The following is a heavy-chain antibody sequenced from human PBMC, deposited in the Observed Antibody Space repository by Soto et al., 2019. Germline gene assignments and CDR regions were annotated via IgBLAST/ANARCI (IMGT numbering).Heavy chain of an antibody. Sequence: SETLSLTCTVSGGSISSYYWSRIRQPPGKGLEWIGYIYYSGSTNYNPSLKSRVTISVDTSKNQFSLKLSSVTAADTAVYYCARYATVTTLKWYYYMDVWGKGTTVTVSS. D-gene: IGHD1-26*01. CDR1: GGSISSYY. CDR2: IYYSGST. CDR3: ARYATVTTLKWYYYMDV. J-gene: IGHJ6*03. V-gene: IGHV4-59*08.